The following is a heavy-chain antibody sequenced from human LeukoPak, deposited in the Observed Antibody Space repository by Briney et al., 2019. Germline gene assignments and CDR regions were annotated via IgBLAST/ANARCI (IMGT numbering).Heavy chain of an antibody. CDR3: ARSWCSGGSCYNYYYHMDV. J-gene: IGHJ6*03. Sequence: SETLSLTCTVSGGSISSYYWSWIRQPPGKGLEWIGYIYYSGSTNYNPSLKSRVTISVDTSKNQFSLKLSSVTAADTAVYYCARSWCSGGSCYNYYYHMDVWGKGTTVTISS. D-gene: IGHD2-15*01. V-gene: IGHV4-59*01. CDR1: GGSISSYY. CDR2: IYYSGST.